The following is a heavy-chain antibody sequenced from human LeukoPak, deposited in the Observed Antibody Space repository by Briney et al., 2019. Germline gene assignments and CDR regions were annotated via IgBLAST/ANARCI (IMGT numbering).Heavy chain of an antibody. D-gene: IGHD3-22*01. V-gene: IGHV4-34*01. CDR1: GGSFSGYY. J-gene: IGHJ4*02. CDR3: ARAEVVTDYYFDY. Sequence: SETLSLTCAVYGGSFSGYYWSWIRQPPGKGLEWIAEIDHSGRTNFNRSLKSRITISVDTSKKHFSLKLSSVTAADTAVYYCARAEVVTDYYFDYWGQGTLVTVSS. CDR2: IDHSGRT.